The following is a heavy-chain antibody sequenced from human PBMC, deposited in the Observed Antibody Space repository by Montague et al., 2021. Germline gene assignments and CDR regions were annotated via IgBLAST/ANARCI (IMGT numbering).Heavy chain of an antibody. CDR3: ARVGATVPAPFDF. CDR1: GGSISSTAYY. D-gene: IGHD4-17*01. J-gene: IGHJ4*02. V-gene: IGHV4-31*11. CDR2: IYYSGST. Sequence: TLSLTCAVSGGSISSTAYYWSWIRQHPGKGLEWIGYIYYSGSTYYNPSLKSRVTISVDISQNKFSLNLNSVTAADTAAYYGARVGATVPAPFDFWGQGTLVTVSS.